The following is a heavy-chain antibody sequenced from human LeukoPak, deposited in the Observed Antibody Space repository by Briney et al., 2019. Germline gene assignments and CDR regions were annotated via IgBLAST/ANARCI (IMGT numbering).Heavy chain of an antibody. Sequence: PGGSLRLSCAASGFTFTSYAMHWVRQAPGKGLEWVAVISYDGSNKYYADSVKGRFTISRDNSKNTLYLQMNSLRAEDTAVYYCAKGTTYCGGDCYPGFCDYWGQGTLVTVSS. V-gene: IGHV3-30*04. CDR3: AKGTTYCGGDCYPGFCDY. J-gene: IGHJ4*02. D-gene: IGHD2-21*02. CDR2: ISYDGSNK. CDR1: GFTFTSYA.